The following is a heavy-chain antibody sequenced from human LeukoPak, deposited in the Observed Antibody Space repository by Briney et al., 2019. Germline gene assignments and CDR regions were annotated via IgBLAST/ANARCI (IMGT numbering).Heavy chain of an antibody. J-gene: IGHJ3*02. CDR2: IYYSGST. CDR1: GGSISSYY. CDR3: ATSPYYDILTGYLNDAFDI. Sequence: SQTLSLTCTVSGGSISSYYWSWIRQPPGKGLEWIGYIYYSGSTNYNPSLKSRVTMSVDTSKNQFSLKLSSVTAADTAVYYCATSPYYDILTGYLNDAFDIWGQGTMVTVSS. D-gene: IGHD3-9*01. V-gene: IGHV4-59*01.